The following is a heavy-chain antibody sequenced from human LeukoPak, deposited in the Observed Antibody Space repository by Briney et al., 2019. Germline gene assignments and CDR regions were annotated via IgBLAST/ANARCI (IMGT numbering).Heavy chain of an antibody. V-gene: IGHV3-53*01. D-gene: IGHD5-12*01. CDR1: GFTVSSNY. CDR3: ARDPPIVATTYPVRNDY. Sequence: GGSLRLSCAASGFTVSSNYTSWVRQAPGKGLEWVSVIYSGGSTYYADSVKGRFTISRDNSKNTLYLQMNSLRAEDTAVYYCARDPPIVATTYPVRNDYWGQGTLVTVSS. J-gene: IGHJ4*02. CDR2: IYSGGST.